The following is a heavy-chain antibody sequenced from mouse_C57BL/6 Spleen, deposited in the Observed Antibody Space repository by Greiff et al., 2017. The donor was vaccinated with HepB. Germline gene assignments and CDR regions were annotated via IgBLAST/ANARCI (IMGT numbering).Heavy chain of an antibody. CDR2: IDPEDGDT. CDR3: TFSNYGYAMDY. CDR1: GFNIKDYY. J-gene: IGHJ4*01. D-gene: IGHD2-5*01. V-gene: IGHV14-1*01. Sequence: EVKLQESGAELVRPGASVKLSCTASGFNIKDYYMHWVKQRPEQGLEWIGRIDPEDGDTEYAPKFQGKATMTADTSSNTAYLQLSSLTSEDTAVYYCTFSNYGYAMDYWGQGTSVTVSS.